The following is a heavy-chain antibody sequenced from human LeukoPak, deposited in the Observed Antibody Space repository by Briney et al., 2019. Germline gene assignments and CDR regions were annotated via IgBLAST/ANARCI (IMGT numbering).Heavy chain of an antibody. Sequence: ASVTVSFKASGYTFTGYYMHWVRQAPGQGLEWMGWINPNSGGTNYAQKFQGRVTMTRDTSISTAYMELSRLRSDDTAVYYCARDKGGNAFDIWGQGTMVTVSS. CDR3: ARDKGGNAFDI. CDR2: INPNSGGT. V-gene: IGHV1-2*02. J-gene: IGHJ3*02. CDR1: GYTFTGYY. D-gene: IGHD1-26*01.